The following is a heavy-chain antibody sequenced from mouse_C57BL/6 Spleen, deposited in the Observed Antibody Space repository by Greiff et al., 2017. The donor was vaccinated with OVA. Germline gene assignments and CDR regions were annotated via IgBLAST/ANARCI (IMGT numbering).Heavy chain of an antibody. CDR2: IWSDGST. J-gene: IGHJ2*01. V-gene: IGHV2-6-1*01. CDR3: ARHGDSSGFFFDY. Sequence: QVQLKESGPGLVAPSQSLSITCTVSGFSLTSYGVHWVRQPPGKGLEWLVVIWSDGSTTYNSALKSILSISKDNSKSQVFLKMNSLQTDDTAMYYCARHGDSSGFFFDYWGQGTTLTVSS. CDR1: GFSLTSYG. D-gene: IGHD3-2*02.